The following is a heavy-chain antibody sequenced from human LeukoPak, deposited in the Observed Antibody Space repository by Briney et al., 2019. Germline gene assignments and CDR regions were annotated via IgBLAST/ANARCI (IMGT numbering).Heavy chain of an antibody. V-gene: IGHV1-69*13. D-gene: IGHD3-9*01. CDR2: ITPMFGTA. J-gene: IGHJ1*01. CDR3: ARDSSEFRSLIFH. Sequence: SVKVSCKASGYTFTSYGINWVRQAPGQGLEWMGGITPMFGTAKYAQKFQGRATITADESTSTAYMELSSLRSEDTAVYYCARDSSEFRSLIFHWGQGTLVTVSS. CDR1: GYTFTSYG.